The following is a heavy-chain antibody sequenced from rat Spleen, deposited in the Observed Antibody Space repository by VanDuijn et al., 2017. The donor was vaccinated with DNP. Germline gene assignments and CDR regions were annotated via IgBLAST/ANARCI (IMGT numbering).Heavy chain of an antibody. CDR2: INSEGST. CDR1: GYSITSGFR. Sequence: EVQLQESGPGLVKPSQSLSLTCSVTGYSITSGFRWTWIRKFPGNKLEWMGYINSEGSTDYNPPLKSRVSITRDKSKNQFFLQINSVTTEDTATYYCAIQLGVFDYWGQGVMVSVSS. J-gene: IGHJ2*01. CDR3: AIQLGVFDY. D-gene: IGHD5-1*01. V-gene: IGHV3-3*01.